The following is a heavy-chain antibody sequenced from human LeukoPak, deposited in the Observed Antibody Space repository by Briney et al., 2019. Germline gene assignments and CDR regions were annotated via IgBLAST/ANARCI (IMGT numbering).Heavy chain of an antibody. V-gene: IGHV3-23*01. CDR1: GFNLSRDA. J-gene: IGHJ2*01. D-gene: IGHD2-15*01. CDR2: ISSTGDRT. Sequence: RRSLRLSCAASGFNLSRDAMSWVPHAPGEGLEWGSAISSTGDRTHHADSVRGRFPISRNNSKNTLHLRMNRRRVQARAVYSGAIRVGGSASELWYFDLWGRGELVTVS. CDR3: AIRVGGSASELWYFDL.